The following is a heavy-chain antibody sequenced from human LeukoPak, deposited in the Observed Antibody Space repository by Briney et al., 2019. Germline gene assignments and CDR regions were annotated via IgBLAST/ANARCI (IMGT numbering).Heavy chain of an antibody. J-gene: IGHJ4*02. D-gene: IGHD3-9*01. V-gene: IGHV1-8*01. CDR2: MSPNSGNT. CDR1: GYTFTSYD. CDR3: ARGYDTDWTPLGY. Sequence: GASVKVSCKASGYTFTSYDINWVRQATGQGLEWMGWMSPNSGNTGYEQKFQGRVTMTRNTSISTAYMELSSLRSDDTAVYYCARGYDTDWTPLGYWGQGTLVTVSS.